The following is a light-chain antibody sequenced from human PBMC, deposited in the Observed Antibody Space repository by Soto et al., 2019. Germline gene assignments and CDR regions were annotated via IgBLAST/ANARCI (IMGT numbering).Light chain of an antibody. J-gene: IGKJ1*01. CDR2: AAT. V-gene: IGKV3D-7*01. CDR3: QQDYNFPWT. CDR1: QSVSSAY. Sequence: EIVLTQSPGTLSLSPGERVTLSCMASQSVSSAYLAWYQQKRGQAPRLLIYAATTRATGIPARFSGSGSGTDFTLTISSLQPEDFAVYYCQQDYNFPWTFGQGTKVDI.